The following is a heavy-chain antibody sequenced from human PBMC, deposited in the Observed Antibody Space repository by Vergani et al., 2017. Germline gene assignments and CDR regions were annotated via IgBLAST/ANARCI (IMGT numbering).Heavy chain of an antibody. CDR3: ARGQWLPTLSFDY. Sequence: QVQLVQSGAEVKKPGASVKVSCKASGDTFTGYYMHWVRQAPGQGLEWMGWINPNSGGTNYAQHFQGRVTMTRDTSISTAYMELSRLRSDDTAVYYCARGQWLPTLSFDYWGQGTLVTVSS. D-gene: IGHD6-19*01. CDR2: INPNSGGT. V-gene: IGHV1-2*02. CDR1: GDTFTGYY. J-gene: IGHJ4*02.